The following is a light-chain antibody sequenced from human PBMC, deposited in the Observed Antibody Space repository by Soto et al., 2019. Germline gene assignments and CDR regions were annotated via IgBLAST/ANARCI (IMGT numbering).Light chain of an antibody. CDR1: QSIRSY. Sequence: DFQMTQSPSSLSASVRDSVTISCRATQSIRSYLNWYQQKPGQAPKLLIYAASSLQSGVPSRFSGGGSGTDFTLTITSLQPEDFATYYCQQSYSSPWTFGQGTKVDIK. CDR3: QQSYSSPWT. V-gene: IGKV1-39*01. CDR2: AAS. J-gene: IGKJ1*01.